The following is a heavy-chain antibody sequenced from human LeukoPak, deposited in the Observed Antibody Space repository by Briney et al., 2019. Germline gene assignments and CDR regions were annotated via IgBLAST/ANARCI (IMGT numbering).Heavy chain of an antibody. CDR2: ISVSGDNT. V-gene: IGHV3-23*01. CDR1: GFTFSSYA. D-gene: IGHD3-22*01. CDR3: AKDSHSSGYYYAGGAFDI. J-gene: IGHJ3*02. Sequence: GGSLRLSCAASGFTFSSYAMSWVRQAPGKGLEWVSAISVSGDNTYYSDSVKGLFTISRDNSKNTLYLQMNSLRAEDTAVYYCAKDSHSSGYYYAGGAFDIWGQGTMVTVSS.